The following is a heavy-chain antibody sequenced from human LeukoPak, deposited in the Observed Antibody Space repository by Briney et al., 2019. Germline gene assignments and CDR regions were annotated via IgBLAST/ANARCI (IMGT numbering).Heavy chain of an antibody. CDR3: VRILTVAWSERRPGYYYMDV. CDR2: ISSSSSYI. Sequence: GGSLRLSCAASGFTFSTYTINWVRQAPGKGLEWVSSISSSSSYIYSADSVKGRFTISRDNAKNSLYLQMNSLRAEDTAVYYCVRILTVAWSERRPGYYYMDVWGKGTTVTVSS. D-gene: IGHD1-1*01. CDR1: GFTFSTYT. J-gene: IGHJ6*03. V-gene: IGHV3-21*01.